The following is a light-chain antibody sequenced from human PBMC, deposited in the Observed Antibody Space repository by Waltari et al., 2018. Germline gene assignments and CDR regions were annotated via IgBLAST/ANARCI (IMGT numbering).Light chain of an antibody. CDR2: GAS. CDR3: QQRSNWLT. J-gene: IGKJ4*01. CDR1: QSVSSY. Sequence: EIVLTQSPATLSLSPGERVTLSCRASQSVSSYLAWYQQKPGQAPRLLIYGASNRATGIPARFSGSGSGTDFTLTISSLEPEDFAVYYWQQRSNWLTFGGGTKVEIK. V-gene: IGKV3-11*01.